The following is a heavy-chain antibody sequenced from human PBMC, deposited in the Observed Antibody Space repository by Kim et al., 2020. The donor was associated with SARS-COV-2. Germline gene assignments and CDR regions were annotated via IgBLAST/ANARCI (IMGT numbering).Heavy chain of an antibody. Sequence: ASVKVSCKASGYTFSSYAMNWVRQAPGQGLEWMGWINTNTGNPTYAQGFTGRFVFSLDTSVSTAYLQISSLKAEDTAVYYCARVHVLLWFGGAFDIWGQGTMVTVSS. CDR3: ARVHVLLWFGGAFDI. V-gene: IGHV7-4-1*02. CDR1: GYTFSSYA. J-gene: IGHJ3*02. D-gene: IGHD3-10*01. CDR2: INTNTGNP.